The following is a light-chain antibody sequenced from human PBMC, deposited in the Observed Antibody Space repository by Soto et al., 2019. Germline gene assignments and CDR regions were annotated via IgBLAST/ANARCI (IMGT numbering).Light chain of an antibody. CDR1: QSVSSF. CDR3: QQRGYT. CDR2: DTS. Sequence: EIVLTQSPATLSLSPGERATLSCRARQSVSSFLAWYQQKPGQAPRLLIYDTSSRATGIPARFSGSGSGTDFTLTISSLEPEDFAVYYCQQRGYTFGQGTKLEIK. V-gene: IGKV3-11*01. J-gene: IGKJ2*01.